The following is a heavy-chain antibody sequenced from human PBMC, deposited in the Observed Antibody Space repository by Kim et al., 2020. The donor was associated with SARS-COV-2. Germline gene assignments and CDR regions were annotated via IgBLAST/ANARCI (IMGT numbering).Heavy chain of an antibody. Sequence: FQGRVTITRDTSASTAYMELSSLRSEDTAVYYCARDDGVAAAGPFDYWGQGTLVTVSS. D-gene: IGHD6-13*01. J-gene: IGHJ4*02. CDR3: ARDDGVAAAGPFDY. V-gene: IGHV1-3*01.